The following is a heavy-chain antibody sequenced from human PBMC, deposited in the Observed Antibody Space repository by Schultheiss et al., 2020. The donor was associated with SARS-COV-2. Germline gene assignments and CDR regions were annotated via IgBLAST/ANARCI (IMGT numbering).Heavy chain of an antibody. CDR3: AKDTSSGWSNWFDP. D-gene: IGHD6-19*01. CDR1: GFTFSSYW. CDR2: INSDGSST. Sequence: GGSLRLSCAASGFTFSSYWMHWVRQAPGKGLVWVSRINSDGSSTIYADSVKGRFTISRDNAKNTLYLQMNSLRAEDTALYYCAKDTSSGWSNWFDPWGQGTLVTVSS. V-gene: IGHV3-74*01. J-gene: IGHJ5*02.